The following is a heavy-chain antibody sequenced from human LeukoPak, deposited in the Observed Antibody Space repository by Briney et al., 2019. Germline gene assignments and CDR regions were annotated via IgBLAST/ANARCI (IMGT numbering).Heavy chain of an antibody. Sequence: SRTLSLTCTVSGGSISSGGYYWGWIRQPPGKGLERIGSIYYSGNTYYNPSLKSRVTISVDTSKNQFSLKLSSMTAADTAVYYCARTPRDGYNSPYFDYWGQGTPVTVSS. D-gene: IGHD5-24*01. CDR3: ARTPRDGYNSPYFDY. J-gene: IGHJ4*02. CDR1: GGSISSGGYY. V-gene: IGHV4-39*01. CDR2: IYYSGNT.